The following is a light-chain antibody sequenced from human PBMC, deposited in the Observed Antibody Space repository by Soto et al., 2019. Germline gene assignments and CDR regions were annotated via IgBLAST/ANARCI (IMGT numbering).Light chain of an antibody. CDR3: LQYNSYSYT. Sequence: DIQMTQSPSTLSASVGDRVTITCRASQSFFVWLAWYQQRPGTAPRLLIYEASSLQSGVPSRFSGSGSGTEFTLTISSLQPDDSATYYCLQYNSYSYTFGQGTKLEIK. J-gene: IGKJ2*01. CDR2: EAS. CDR1: QSFFVW. V-gene: IGKV1-5*01.